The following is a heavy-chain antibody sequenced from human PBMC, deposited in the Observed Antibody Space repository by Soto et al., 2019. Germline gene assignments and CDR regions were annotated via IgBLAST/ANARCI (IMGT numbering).Heavy chain of an antibody. D-gene: IGHD3-10*01. CDR2: IKQDGSEK. V-gene: IGHV3-7*01. Sequence: GGSLRLSCAASGFTFSSYWMSWVRQAPGKGLEWVANIKQDGSEKYYVDSVKGRFTIPRDNAKNSLYLQMNSLRAEDTAVYYCARDPRSINGPYFDYWGQGTLVTVSS. CDR3: ARDPRSINGPYFDY. CDR1: GFTFSSYW. J-gene: IGHJ4*02.